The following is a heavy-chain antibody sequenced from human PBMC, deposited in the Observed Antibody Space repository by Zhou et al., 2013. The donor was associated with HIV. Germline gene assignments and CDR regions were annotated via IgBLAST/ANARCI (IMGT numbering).Heavy chain of an antibody. D-gene: IGHD6-13*01. J-gene: IGHJ6*02. CDR1: GYTFIDFF. V-gene: IGHV1-2*02. Sequence: QVQLVQSGAEVKKPGASVKVSCKASGYTFIDFFIHWVRQAPGRGLEWMGWVSPNTGGTNYAQKFQGRVTMTRDTSINTAYMELSRLRSDDTAVYYCARKGATIAAASIYYYYGMDVWGQGTTVTVSS. CDR2: VSPNTGGT. CDR3: ARKGATIAAASIYYYYGMDV.